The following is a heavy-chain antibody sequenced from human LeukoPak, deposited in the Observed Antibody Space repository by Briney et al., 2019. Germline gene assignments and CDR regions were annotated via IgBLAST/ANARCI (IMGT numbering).Heavy chain of an antibody. D-gene: IGHD2-2*01. V-gene: IGHV4-34*01. CDR3: ARAGDCSSTSCNSWFDP. CDR1: GGSFSGYY. Sequence: SETLSLTCAVYGGSFSGYYWSWIRQPPGKGLEWIGEINHSGSTNYNPSLKSRVTISVDTAKNPLSLKLSSVTAADTAVYYCARAGDCSSTSCNSWFDPWGQGTLVTVSS. CDR2: INHSGST. J-gene: IGHJ5*02.